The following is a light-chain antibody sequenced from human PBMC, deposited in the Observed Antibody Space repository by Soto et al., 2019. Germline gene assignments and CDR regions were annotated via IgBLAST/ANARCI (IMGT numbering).Light chain of an antibody. Sequence: EIVMTQSPDTLSVSPGERATLSCRASQSVSSYLAWYQQKPGQAPRLLIYDASNRATGIPARFSGSGSGTDFTLTISSLEPEDFAVYYCQQRSNWSITFGQGTRLEI. CDR3: QQRSNWSIT. CDR2: DAS. CDR1: QSVSSY. V-gene: IGKV3-11*01. J-gene: IGKJ5*01.